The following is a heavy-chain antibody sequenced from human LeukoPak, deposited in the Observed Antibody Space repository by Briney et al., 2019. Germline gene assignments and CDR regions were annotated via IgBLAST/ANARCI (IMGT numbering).Heavy chain of an antibody. CDR1: GFTFSSYG. CDR3: AKDFWSGYYFSFDY. J-gene: IGHJ4*02. D-gene: IGHD3-3*01. V-gene: IGHV3-30*18. Sequence: GGSLRLSCAASGFTFSSYGMHWVRQAPGKGLEWVAVISYDGSNKYYADSVKGRFTISRDNSKNTLYLQMNSLRAEDTAVYYCAKDFWSGYYFSFDYWGQGTLVTVSS. CDR2: ISYDGSNK.